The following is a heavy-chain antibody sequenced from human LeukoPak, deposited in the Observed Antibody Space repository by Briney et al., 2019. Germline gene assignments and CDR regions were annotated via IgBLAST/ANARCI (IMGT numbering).Heavy chain of an antibody. J-gene: IGHJ6*02. Sequence: GGSLRLSCAATGFTFKGYGMHWVRQPPGKGLEWVSSINWNGGGTDYADSVKGRFTISRDNAKNSLYLQLSSLRPEDTALYYCAKHMRATNTYSFFGLDVWGQGTTATVSS. D-gene: IGHD1-26*01. CDR2: INWNGGGT. CDR1: GFTFKGYG. V-gene: IGHV3-9*01. CDR3: AKHMRATNTYSFFGLDV.